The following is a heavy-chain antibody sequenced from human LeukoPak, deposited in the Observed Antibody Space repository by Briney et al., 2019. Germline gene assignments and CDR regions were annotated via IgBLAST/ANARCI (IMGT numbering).Heavy chain of an antibody. V-gene: IGHV1-18*01. CDR2: ISAYNGNT. Sequence: GASVKVSCKASGGTFSSYAISWVRQAPGQGLEWMGWISAYNGNTNYAQKLQGRVTMTTDTSTSTAYMELRSLRSDDTAVYYCATLRLQRDPYYYYYYMDVWGKGTTVAVSS. CDR1: GGTFSSYA. D-gene: IGHD4-11*01. J-gene: IGHJ6*03. CDR3: ATLRLQRDPYYYYYYMDV.